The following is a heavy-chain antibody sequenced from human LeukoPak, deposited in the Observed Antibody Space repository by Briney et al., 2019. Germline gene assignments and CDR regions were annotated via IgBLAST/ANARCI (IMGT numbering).Heavy chain of an antibody. J-gene: IGHJ4*02. V-gene: IGHV1-18*01. Sequence: ASVKVSCKASGYTFTSYGISWVRQAPGQGLEWMGWISAYNGNTNYAQKLQGRVTMTTDTSTSTAYMELRSLRSDDTAVYYCVRDSVHYYDSSGYYLDWGQGTLVTVSS. D-gene: IGHD3-22*01. CDR3: VRDSVHYYDSSGYYLD. CDR2: ISAYNGNT. CDR1: GYTFTSYG.